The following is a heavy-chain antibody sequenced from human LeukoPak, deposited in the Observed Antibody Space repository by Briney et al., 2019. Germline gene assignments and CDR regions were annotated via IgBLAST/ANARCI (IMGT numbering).Heavy chain of an antibody. CDR1: GFTYSSYA. J-gene: IGHJ4*02. CDR2: ISGSGGST. CDR3: AKSVVPAAGTWYYFDY. D-gene: IGHD2-2*01. V-gene: IGHV3-23*01. Sequence: GSLRLSCAASGFTYSSYAMSWVRQAPGKGLEWVSAISGSGGSTYYADSVKGRFTISRDNSKNTLYLQMNSLRAEDTAVYYCAKSVVPAAGTWYYFDYWGQGTLVTVSS.